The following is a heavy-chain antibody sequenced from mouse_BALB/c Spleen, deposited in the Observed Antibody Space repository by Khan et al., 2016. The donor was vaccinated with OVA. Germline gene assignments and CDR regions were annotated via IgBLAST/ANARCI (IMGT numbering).Heavy chain of an antibody. CDR3: TRHGYVAWFTY. D-gene: IGHD2-2*01. V-gene: IGHV1S135*01. J-gene: IGHJ3*01. CDR1: GYSFTTYY. CDR2: IDPFSGDT. Sequence: VQLQQSGPELMKPGTSVKISCKASGYSFTTYYIHWVMQSHGKSLEWIGYIDPFSGDTTFNQKFKGKATLTVDKSSSTAYIPLSNLTSEDSAIYYCTRHGYVAWFTYWGQGTLVTVSA.